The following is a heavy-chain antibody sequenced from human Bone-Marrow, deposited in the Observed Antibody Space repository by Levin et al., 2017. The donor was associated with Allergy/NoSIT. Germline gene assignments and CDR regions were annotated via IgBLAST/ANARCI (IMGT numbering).Heavy chain of an antibody. Sequence: GGSLRLSCKASGYTFTNYGISWVRQAPGQGLEWMGWISGYNVNPNYAQKLQGRVTMTTDTSTSTAYMELGSLRSDDTAVYYCARDQRDSSGHRAFDIWGQGTMVSVSS. D-gene: IGHD3-22*01. V-gene: IGHV1-18*01. CDR3: ARDQRDSSGHRAFDI. CDR1: GYTFTNYG. J-gene: IGHJ3*02. CDR2: ISGYNVNP.